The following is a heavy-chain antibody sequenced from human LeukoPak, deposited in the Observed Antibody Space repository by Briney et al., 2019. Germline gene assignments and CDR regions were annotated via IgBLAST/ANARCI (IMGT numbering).Heavy chain of an antibody. CDR3: AKDHYYGSGSYYNWFDP. CDR2: ISGSGGST. J-gene: IGHJ5*02. Sequence: GGSLRLSCAASGFSFSLYAMAWVRQAPGKGLEWVSAISGSGGSTYYADSVKGRFTISRDNSKNTLYLQMNSLRAEDTAVYYCAKDHYYGSGSYYNWFDPWGQGTLVTVSS. V-gene: IGHV3-23*01. D-gene: IGHD3-10*01. CDR1: GFSFSLYA.